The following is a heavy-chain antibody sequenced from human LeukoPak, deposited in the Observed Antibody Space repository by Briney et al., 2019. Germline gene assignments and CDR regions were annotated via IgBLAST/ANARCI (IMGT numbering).Heavy chain of an antibody. V-gene: IGHV4-39*01. CDR2: IYYSGST. CDR1: GGSISSSSYY. Sequence: PSETLSLTCTVSGGSISSSSYYWGWIRQPPGKGLEWIGSIYYSGSTYYNPSLKSRVTISVDTSKNQFSLKLSSVTAADTAVYYCARARGYCSGGSCPPYYYYYMDAWGKGTTVTVSS. D-gene: IGHD2-15*01. J-gene: IGHJ6*03. CDR3: ARARGYCSGGSCPPYYYYYMDA.